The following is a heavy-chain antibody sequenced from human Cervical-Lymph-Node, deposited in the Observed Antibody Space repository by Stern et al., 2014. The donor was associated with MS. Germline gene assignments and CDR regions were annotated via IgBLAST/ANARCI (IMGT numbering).Heavy chain of an antibody. CDR3: ARVNSGYNGFDY. CDR1: GGSISNTNW. CDR2: IHHSGTT. V-gene: IGHV4-4*01. Sequence: QVQLQESGPGLVKPSGTLSLTCAVSGGSISNTNWWGWVRQTPGMGLEWIGEIHHSGTTNFSPSLKSRVTMLVDKSKNQLSLVLKSVTAADTAIYCGARVNSGYNGFDYWGQGTLVTVSS. D-gene: IGHD5-12*01. J-gene: IGHJ4*02.